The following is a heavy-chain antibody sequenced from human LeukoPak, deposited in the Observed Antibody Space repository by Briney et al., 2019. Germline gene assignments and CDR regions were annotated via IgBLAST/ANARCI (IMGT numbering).Heavy chain of an antibody. CDR2: IYPGDSDT. CDR3: ARQHIAAAGRDAFDI. Sequence: GASVKVSCKASGYTFTSYWIGWVRQMPGKGLEWMGIIYPGDSDTRYSPSFQGQVTISADKSISTACLQWSSLKASDTAMYYCARQHIAAAGRDAFDIWGQGTMVTVSS. CDR1: GYTFTSYW. D-gene: IGHD6-13*01. J-gene: IGHJ3*02. V-gene: IGHV5-51*01.